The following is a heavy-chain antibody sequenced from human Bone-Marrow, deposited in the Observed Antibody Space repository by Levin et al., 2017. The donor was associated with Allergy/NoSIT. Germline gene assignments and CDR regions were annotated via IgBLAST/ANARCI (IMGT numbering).Heavy chain of an antibody. V-gene: IGHV3-21*01. Sequence: GESLKISCAASGFTFSSYSMNWVRQAPGKGLEWVSSISSSSSYIYYADSVKGRFTISRDNAKNSLYLQMNSLRAEDTAVYYCARDSLYNMIVVVPRLDAFDIWGQGTMVTVSS. D-gene: IGHD3-22*01. CDR2: ISSSSSYI. CDR3: ARDSLYNMIVVVPRLDAFDI. J-gene: IGHJ3*02. CDR1: GFTFSSYS.